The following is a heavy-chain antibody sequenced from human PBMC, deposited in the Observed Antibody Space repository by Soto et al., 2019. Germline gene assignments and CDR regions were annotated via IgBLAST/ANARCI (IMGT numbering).Heavy chain of an antibody. CDR1: GGSVSGYY. CDR2: IYNSGST. J-gene: IGHJ6*02. V-gene: IGHV4-59*02. CDR3: ARARITMVREVIKYNMDV. D-gene: IGHD3-10*01. Sequence: SETLSLTCAVDGGSVSGYYWTWIRRPPGKGLEWIGYIYNSGSTHSNPSLQSRVTISVDTSKNQFSLKLSSVTAADTGIYYCARARITMVREVIKYNMDVWGQGTTVTVSS.